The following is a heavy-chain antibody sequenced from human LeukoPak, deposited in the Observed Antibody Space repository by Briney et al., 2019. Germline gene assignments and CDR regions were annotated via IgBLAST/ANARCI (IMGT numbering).Heavy chain of an antibody. CDR1: GGTFSSYA. J-gene: IGHJ4*02. Sequence: SVKVSCKASGGTFSSYAISWVRQAPGQGVEWMGGIIPIFGTANYAQKFQGRVTVTTDESTSTAYMELSSLRSEDTAVYYCASPNSGSYSYYFDYWGQGTLVTVSS. V-gene: IGHV1-69*05. CDR2: IIPIFGTA. CDR3: ASPNSGSYSYYFDY. D-gene: IGHD1-26*01.